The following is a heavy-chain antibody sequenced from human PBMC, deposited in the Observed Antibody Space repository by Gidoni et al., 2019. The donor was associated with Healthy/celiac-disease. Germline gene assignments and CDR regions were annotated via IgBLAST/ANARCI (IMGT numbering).Heavy chain of an antibody. V-gene: IGHV3-53*04. J-gene: IGHJ6*02. CDR3: ARDGDYGDQDYYYGMDV. Sequence: EVQLVESGGGLVQPGGSLRLSCAASGFTVSSNYMSWVRQAPGKGLEWVSVIYSGGSTYYADSVKGRFTISRHNSKNTLYLQMNSLRAEDTAVYYCARDGDYGDQDYYYGMDVWGQGTTVTVSS. D-gene: IGHD4-17*01. CDR2: IYSGGST. CDR1: GFTVSSNY.